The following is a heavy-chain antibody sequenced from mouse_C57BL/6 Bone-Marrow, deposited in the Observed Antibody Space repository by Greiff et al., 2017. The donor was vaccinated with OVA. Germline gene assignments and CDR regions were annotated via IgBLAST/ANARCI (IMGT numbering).Heavy chain of an antibody. CDR3: TSYGNFDY. CDR2: IDPENGDT. J-gene: IGHJ2*01. D-gene: IGHD2-1*01. Sequence: VQLQQSGAELVRPGASVKLSCTASGFNIKDDYMHWVKQRPEQGLEWIGWIDPENGDTEYASKFQGKATITGDTSSNTAYLQLSSLTSEDTAVYYCTSYGNFDYWGQGTTLTVSS. V-gene: IGHV14-4*01. CDR1: GFNIKDDY.